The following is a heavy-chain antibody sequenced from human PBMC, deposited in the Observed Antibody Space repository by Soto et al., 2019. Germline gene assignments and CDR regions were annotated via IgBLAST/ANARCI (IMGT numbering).Heavy chain of an antibody. CDR2: IIPILGIA. CDR1: GGTFSSYT. V-gene: IGHV1-69*08. Sequence: QVQLVQSGAEVKKPGSSVKVSCEASGGTFSSYTISWVRQAPGQGLEWMGRIIPILGIANYAQKFQGRVTITADKSTSTAYMELSSLRSEDTAVYYCARETPLCTSCYLYWGQGTLVTVSS. CDR3: ARETPLCTSCYLY. J-gene: IGHJ4*02. D-gene: IGHD2-2*01.